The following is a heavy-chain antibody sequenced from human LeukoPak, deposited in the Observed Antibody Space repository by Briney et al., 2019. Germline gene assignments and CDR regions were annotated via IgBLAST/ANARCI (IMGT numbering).Heavy chain of an antibody. D-gene: IGHD1-7*01. J-gene: IGHJ5*02. V-gene: IGHV6-1*01. CDR1: GDSVSSNSAA. Sequence: SQTLSLTCAISGDSVSSNSAAWNWIRQSPSRGLEWLGRTYYRSKWYNDYAVSVKSRITINPDTSKNQFPLQLNSVTPEDTAVYYCARDTRITGTRSNWFDPWGQGTLVTVSS. CDR3: ARDTRITGTRSNWFDP. CDR2: TYYRSKWYN.